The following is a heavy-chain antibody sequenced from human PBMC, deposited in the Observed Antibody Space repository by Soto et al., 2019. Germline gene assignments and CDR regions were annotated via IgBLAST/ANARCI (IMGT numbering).Heavy chain of an antibody. CDR2: INPSGGST. Sequence: QVQLVQSGAEVKKPGASVKVSCKASGDIFTNHYIHWVRQAPGQGLEWMGIINPSGGSTNYLQKFQGRITMTRDTSTSTVYMELSSLRSEDTAVYFCARADYYDSSGFYYDCWGQGTLVTVSS. CDR1: GDIFTNHY. D-gene: IGHD3-22*01. J-gene: IGHJ4*02. CDR3: ARADYYDSSGFYYDC. V-gene: IGHV1-46*01.